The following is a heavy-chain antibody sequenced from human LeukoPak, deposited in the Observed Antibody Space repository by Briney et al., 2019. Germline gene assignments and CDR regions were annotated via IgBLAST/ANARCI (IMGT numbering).Heavy chain of an antibody. Sequence: GGSLRLSCAASGFTFSSYAMSRVRQAPGKGLEWVSAISGSGGSTYYADSVKGRFTISRDNSKNTLYLQMNSLRAEDTAVYYCAKDGMGAFLEWLPFDYWGQGTLVTVSS. CDR3: AKDGMGAFLEWLPFDY. V-gene: IGHV3-23*01. CDR2: ISGSGGST. D-gene: IGHD3-3*02. CDR1: GFTFSSYA. J-gene: IGHJ4*02.